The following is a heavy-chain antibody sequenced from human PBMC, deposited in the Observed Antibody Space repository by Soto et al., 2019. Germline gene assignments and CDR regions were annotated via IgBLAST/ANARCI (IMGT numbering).Heavy chain of an antibody. Sequence: SETLSLTCTVSGGSISSSSYYWGWIRQPPGKGLEWIGSIYYSGSTYYNPSLKSRVTISVDTSKNQFSLKLSSVTAADTAVYYCARRRGRFWSGYYHPFDYWGQGTLVTVSS. CDR1: GGSISSSSYY. J-gene: IGHJ4*02. CDR2: IYYSGST. V-gene: IGHV4-39*01. D-gene: IGHD3-3*01. CDR3: ARRRGRFWSGYYHPFDY.